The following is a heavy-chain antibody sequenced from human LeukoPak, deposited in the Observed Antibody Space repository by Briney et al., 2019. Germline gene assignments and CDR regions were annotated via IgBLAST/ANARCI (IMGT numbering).Heavy chain of an antibody. CDR2: INHSGST. CDR3: ARRRVSGYSSGWYSGREDY. Sequence: SETLSLTCAVYGGSFSGYYWSWSRQPPGKGLEWIGEINHSGSTNYNPSLKSRVTISIDKTQNQLYLQLTSVTAADTAGYYCARRRVSGYSSGWYSGREDYWGQGTLVTVSS. V-gene: IGHV4-34*01. J-gene: IGHJ4*02. D-gene: IGHD6-19*01. CDR1: GGSFSGYY.